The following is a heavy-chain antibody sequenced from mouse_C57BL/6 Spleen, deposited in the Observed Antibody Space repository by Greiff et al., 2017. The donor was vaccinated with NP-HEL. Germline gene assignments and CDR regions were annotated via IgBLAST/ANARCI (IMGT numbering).Heavy chain of an antibody. J-gene: IGHJ4*01. CDR2: IYPRDGST. Sequence: VQLQQSGPELVKPGASVKLSCKASGYTFTSYDINWVKQRPGQGLEWIGWIYPRDGSTKYNEKFKGKATLTVDTSSSTAYMELHSLTSADSAVYFCARSLVTTVVSMDYWGQGTSVTVSS. V-gene: IGHV1-85*01. CDR1: GYTFTSYD. D-gene: IGHD1-1*01. CDR3: ARSLVTTVVSMDY.